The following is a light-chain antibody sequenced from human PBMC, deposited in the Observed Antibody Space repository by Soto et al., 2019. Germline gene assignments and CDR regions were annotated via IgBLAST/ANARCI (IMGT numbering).Light chain of an antibody. Sequence: DIQMTQSPSTLSASVGDRVTITCRASQSISSWLAWYQQKPGKAPKLLIYKAYSLESGVPSRFSRSGSGTEITNTISSPQPDDFATYYCQQYNSYSYTFGQGTKLEI. CDR2: KAY. CDR1: QSISSW. V-gene: IGKV1-5*03. J-gene: IGKJ2*01. CDR3: QQYNSYSYT.